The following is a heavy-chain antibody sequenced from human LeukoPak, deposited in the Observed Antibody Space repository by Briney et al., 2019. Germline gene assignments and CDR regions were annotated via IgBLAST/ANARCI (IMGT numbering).Heavy chain of an antibody. CDR3: ARVRVPYNPRGDFDY. CDR1: GYPFTSYG. CDR2: ISAYNGNT. J-gene: IGHJ4*02. V-gene: IGHV1-18*01. D-gene: IGHD1-1*01. Sequence: VASVKVSCKASGYPFTSYGISWVRQAPGQGLEWMGWISAYNGNTNYAQKLQGRVTMTTDTSTSTAYMELRSLRSDDTAVYYCARVRVPYNPRGDFDYWGQGTLVTVSS.